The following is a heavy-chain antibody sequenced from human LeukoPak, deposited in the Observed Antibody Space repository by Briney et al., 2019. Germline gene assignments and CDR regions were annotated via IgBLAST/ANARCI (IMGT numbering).Heavy chain of an antibody. CDR1: GYTFTGYY. CDR2: INPNSGGT. D-gene: IGHD5-18*01. Sequence: GESLKISCKGSGYTFTGYYMHWVRQAPGQGLEWMGWINPNSGGTNYAQKFQGRVTMTRDTSISTAYMELSRLRSDDTAVYYCARDSGLHNAFDIWGQGTMVTVSP. J-gene: IGHJ3*02. V-gene: IGHV1-2*02. CDR3: ARDSGLHNAFDI.